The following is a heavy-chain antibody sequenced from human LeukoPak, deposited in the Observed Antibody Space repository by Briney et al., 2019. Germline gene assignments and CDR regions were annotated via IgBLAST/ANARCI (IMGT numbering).Heavy chain of an antibody. CDR1: GGSISSVNYY. D-gene: IGHD3-3*01. V-gene: IGHV4-61*02. CDR3: ARDLRHYDFWSGYYTDAFDI. J-gene: IGHJ3*02. CDR2: IYTSGSI. Sequence: SQTLSLTCTVSGGSISSVNYYWSWIRQPAGKGLEWIGRIYTSGSINYNPSLKSRVTISVDTSKNQFSLKPTSVTAADTAVYYCARDLRHYDFWSGYYTDAFDIWSQGTMVTVSS.